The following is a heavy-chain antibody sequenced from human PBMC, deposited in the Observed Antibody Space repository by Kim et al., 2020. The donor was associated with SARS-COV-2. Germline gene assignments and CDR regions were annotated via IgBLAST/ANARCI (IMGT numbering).Heavy chain of an antibody. CDR1: GFTFRTYG. CDR2: ISASGDKT. J-gene: IGHJ6*02. CDR3: AKGGDYINYHYYGLDV. D-gene: IGHD4-4*01. Sequence: GGSLRLSCAASGFTFRTYGMSWVRQAPGKGLEWVSGISASGDKTSYADSVQGRVTISRDNSKNTLYLQLNNLRAEDTAIYYCAKGGDYINYHYYGLDVWGQGTTVTVSS. V-gene: IGHV3-23*01.